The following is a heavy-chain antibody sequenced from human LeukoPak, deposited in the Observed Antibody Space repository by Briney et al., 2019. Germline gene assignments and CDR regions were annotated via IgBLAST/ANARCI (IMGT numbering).Heavy chain of an antibody. Sequence: SETLSLTCNVSYYSIARGYYWGWIRQPPGKGLEWIGTIYYSGSTYYNPSLKSRVTISVDTSKNQFSLKLSSVTAADTAVYYCARSPTDYYDSSGYYPPFDYWGQGTLVTVSS. CDR2: IYYSGST. CDR3: ARSPTDYYDSSGYYPPFDY. CDR1: YYSIARGYY. D-gene: IGHD3-22*01. J-gene: IGHJ4*02. V-gene: IGHV4-38-2*02.